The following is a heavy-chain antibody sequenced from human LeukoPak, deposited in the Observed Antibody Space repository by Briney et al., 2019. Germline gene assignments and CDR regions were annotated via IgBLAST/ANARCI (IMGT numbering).Heavy chain of an antibody. CDR2: ISSISSYI. J-gene: IGHJ4*02. CDR3: ARAIRSRYCSSTSCLNFDY. V-gene: IGHV3-11*06. CDR1: GLTFTDYY. Sequence: GGSLRLSCATSGLTFTDYYMSWIRQAPGKGLGWVSSISSISSYIYHADSVKGRFTISRDNAKNSLYLQMNSLRAEDTAVYYCARAIRSRYCSSTSCLNFDYWGQGTLVTVSS. D-gene: IGHD2-2*01.